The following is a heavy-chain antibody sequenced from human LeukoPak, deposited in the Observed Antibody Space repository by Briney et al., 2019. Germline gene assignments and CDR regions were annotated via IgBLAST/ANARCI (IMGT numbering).Heavy chain of an antibody. D-gene: IGHD3-16*01. CDR3: ARAEVLESFGHNKHCMDV. CDR2: INGGVENT. J-gene: IGHJ6*02. CDR1: GYTFTNYR. V-gene: IGHV1-3*01. Sequence: GASVKVSCKASGYTFTNYRIHWVRQAPGQSLEWMGQINGGVENTKYSQKFQGRLTITRDIVATTAYLELSSLRSEDTAVYFCARAEVLESFGHNKHCMDVWGQGTTVIVSS.